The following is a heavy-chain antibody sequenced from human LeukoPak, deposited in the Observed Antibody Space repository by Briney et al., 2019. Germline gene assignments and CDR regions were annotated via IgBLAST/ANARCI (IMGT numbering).Heavy chain of an antibody. D-gene: IGHD5-24*01. CDR3: ARDLGWLQFDF. CDR1: GFSFSNSW. J-gene: IGHJ4*02. Sequence: GGSLRLSCAASGFSFSNSWMNWVRQGPGKGLEWAANINPDASVINYADSVKGRFTISRDNAKNSLYLQIGSLRAEDTAVYYCARDLGWLQFDFWGQGTLVTASS. V-gene: IGHV3-7*01. CDR2: INPDASVI.